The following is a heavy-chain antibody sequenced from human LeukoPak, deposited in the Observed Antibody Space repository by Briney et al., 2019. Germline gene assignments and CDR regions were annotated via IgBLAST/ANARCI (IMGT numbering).Heavy chain of an antibody. CDR1: GFTFSSYS. Sequence: GGSLRLSCAASGFTFSSYSMNWVRQAPGKGLEWVSSISSSRSYIYYADSVKGRFTISRDNAKNSLYLQMNSLRAEDTAVYYCARDAQWSAIEDYWGQGTLVTVSS. CDR3: ARDAQWSAIEDY. J-gene: IGHJ4*02. CDR2: ISSSRSYI. D-gene: IGHD6-19*01. V-gene: IGHV3-21*01.